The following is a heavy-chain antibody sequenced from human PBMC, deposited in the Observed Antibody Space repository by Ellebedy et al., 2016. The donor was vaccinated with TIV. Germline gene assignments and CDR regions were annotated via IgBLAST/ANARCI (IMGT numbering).Heavy chain of an antibody. V-gene: IGHV1-18*01. CDR2: ISAYNGNT. CDR1: GYTYTTYG. J-gene: IGHJ6*02. Sequence: ASVKVSCKASGYTYTTYGINWVRQAPGQGLEWMGWISAYNGNTNYAQKLQGRVTMTTDTSTSTAYMELRSLRSDDTAVYYCARIIAERYYYYGMDVWGQGTTVTVSS. D-gene: IGHD6-13*01. CDR3: ARIIAERYYYYGMDV.